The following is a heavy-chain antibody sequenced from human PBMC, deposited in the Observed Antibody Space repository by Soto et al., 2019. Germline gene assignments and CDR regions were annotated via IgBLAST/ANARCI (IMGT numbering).Heavy chain of an antibody. V-gene: IGHV3-23*01. CDR3: AKASRDSSGYSGMDV. CDR1: GFTFSSYA. Sequence: GGSLRLSCAASGFTFSSYAMSWVRQAPGKGLEWVSAISGSGGSTYYADSVKGRFTISRDNSKNTLYLQMNSLRAEDTAVYYCAKASRDSSGYSGMDVRGQGTTVTVSS. J-gene: IGHJ6*02. CDR2: ISGSGGST. D-gene: IGHD3-22*01.